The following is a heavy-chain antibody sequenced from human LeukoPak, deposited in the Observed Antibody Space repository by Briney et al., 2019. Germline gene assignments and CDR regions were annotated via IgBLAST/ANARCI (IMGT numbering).Heavy chain of an antibody. CDR1: GFTFRNYA. D-gene: IGHD6-13*01. CDR3: VNDRTPDPGEAPPGSHWFDP. Sequence: PGGSLRLSCAASGFTFRNYAMSWVRQAPGKGLEWVSAIGAGDGSGYYADSVKGRFTISRDNSRNTLYLQMNSLRDEDTAIYYCVNDRTPDPGEAPPGSHWFDPWGQGTLVTVSA. V-gene: IGHV3-23*01. J-gene: IGHJ5*02. CDR2: IGAGDGSG.